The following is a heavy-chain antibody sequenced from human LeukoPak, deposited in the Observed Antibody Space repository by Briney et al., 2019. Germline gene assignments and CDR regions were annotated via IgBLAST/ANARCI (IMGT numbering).Heavy chain of an antibody. CDR1: GGSISSSNYY. D-gene: IGHD3-10*01. CDR3: ARGLWFGDENPPYFDY. J-gene: IGHJ4*02. V-gene: IGHV4-61*02. Sequence: SETLSLTCSVSGGSISSSNYYWSWIRQPAGRGLEWIGRIYTSESTNYNPSLKSRVTISVDTSRNQFSLKLSSVTAADTAVYYCARGLWFGDENPPYFDYWGQGILVTVSS. CDR2: IYTSEST.